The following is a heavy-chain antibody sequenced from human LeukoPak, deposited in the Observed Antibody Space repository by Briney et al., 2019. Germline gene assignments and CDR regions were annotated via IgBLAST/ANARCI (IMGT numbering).Heavy chain of an antibody. J-gene: IGHJ4*02. D-gene: IGHD6-13*01. CDR3: ARGRRTSSSWSPVTDY. V-gene: IGHV4-4*09. CDR1: AASISNYY. Sequence: PSETLSLTCAVSAASISNYYWSWIRQAPGKGLEWIGYISTSGSTNYNPSLKSRVSISLDTSKNQFSLKLSSVTAADTAVYYCARGRRTSSSWSPVTDYWGQGTLVTVSS. CDR2: ISTSGST.